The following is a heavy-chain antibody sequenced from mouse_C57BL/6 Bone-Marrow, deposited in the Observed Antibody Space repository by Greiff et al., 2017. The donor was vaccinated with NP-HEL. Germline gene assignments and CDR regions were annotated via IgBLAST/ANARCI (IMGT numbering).Heavy chain of an antibody. D-gene: IGHD1-1*01. CDR3: ARGGTTVVEKNYYAMDY. J-gene: IGHJ4*01. CDR2: INPSTGGT. V-gene: IGHV1-42*01. CDR1: GYSFTGYY. Sequence: EVKLVESGPELVKPGASVKISCKASGYSFTGYYMNWVKQSPEKSLEWIGEINPSTGGTTYNQKFKAKATLTVDKSSSTAYMQLKSLTSEDSAVYYCARGGTTVVEKNYYAMDYWGQGTSVTVSS.